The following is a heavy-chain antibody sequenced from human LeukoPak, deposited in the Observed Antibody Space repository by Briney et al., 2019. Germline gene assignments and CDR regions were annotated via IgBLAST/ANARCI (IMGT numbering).Heavy chain of an antibody. CDR3: ARDLLLGGGNGDFDY. Sequence: PSETLSLTSTVSGGSISSSSYYWGWIRQPPGKGLEWIGSIYYSGSTYYNPSLKSRVTISVDTSKNQFSLKLSSVTAADTAVYYCARDLLLGGGNGDFDYWGQGTLVTVSS. V-gene: IGHV4-39*07. D-gene: IGHD4-23*01. CDR2: IYYSGST. CDR1: GGSISSSSYY. J-gene: IGHJ4*02.